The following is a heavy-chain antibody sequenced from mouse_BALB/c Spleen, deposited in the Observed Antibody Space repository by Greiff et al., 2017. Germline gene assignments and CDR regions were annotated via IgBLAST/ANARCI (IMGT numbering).Heavy chain of an antibody. V-gene: IGHV3-2*02. CDR3: ATGGYAMDY. D-gene: IGHD4-1*01. Sequence: VQLKESGPGLVKPSQSLSLTCTVTGYSITSDYAWNWIRQFPGNKLEWMGYISYSGSTSYNPSLKSRISITRDTSKNQFFLQLNSVTTEDTATYYCATGGYAMDYWGQGTSVTVSS. J-gene: IGHJ4*01. CDR1: GYSITSDYA. CDR2: ISYSGST.